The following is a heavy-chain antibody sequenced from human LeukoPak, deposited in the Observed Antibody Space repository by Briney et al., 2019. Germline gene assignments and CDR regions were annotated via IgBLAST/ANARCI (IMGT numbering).Heavy chain of an antibody. CDR3: ARSYGDYGMTFDY. CDR1: GGSISSGSYY. CDR2: IYTSGST. V-gene: IGHV4-61*02. J-gene: IGHJ4*02. D-gene: IGHD4-17*01. Sequence: SQTLSLTCTVPGGSISSGSYYWSWIRQPAGKGLEWIGRIYTSGSTNYNPSLKSRVTISVDTSKNQFSLKLSSVTAADTAVYYCARSYGDYGMTFDYWGQGTLVTVSS.